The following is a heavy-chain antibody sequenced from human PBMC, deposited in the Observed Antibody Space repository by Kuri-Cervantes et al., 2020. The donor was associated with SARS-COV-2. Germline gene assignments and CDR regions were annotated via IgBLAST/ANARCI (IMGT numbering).Heavy chain of an antibody. CDR1: GFTFSSYW. CDR2: INSDGSST. CDR3: ARDPGGYSYGYMWAFDI. Sequence: GESLKISCAASGFTFSSYWMHWVRQAPGKGLVWVSRINSDGSSTSYADSVKGRFTISRDNAKNSLYLQMNSLRAEDTAVYYCARDPGGYSYGYMWAFDIWGQGTMVTVSS. J-gene: IGHJ3*02. V-gene: IGHV3-74*01. D-gene: IGHD5-18*01.